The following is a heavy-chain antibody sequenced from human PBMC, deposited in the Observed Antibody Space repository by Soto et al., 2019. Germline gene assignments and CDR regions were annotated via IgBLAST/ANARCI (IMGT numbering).Heavy chain of an antibody. CDR3: ARYSSSALDY. CDR2: IYYSGIT. CDR1: GGSISSRTYY. D-gene: IGHD6-6*01. Sequence: QLQLQESGPGLVKPSETLSLTCTVSGGSISSRTYYWVWIRQPPGKGLEWIGTIYYSGITYYNPSLERRVTISVDTSRNQFSLKLSSVTAADTAVYFCARYSSSALDYWGQGTLVTVSS. V-gene: IGHV4-39*01. J-gene: IGHJ4*02.